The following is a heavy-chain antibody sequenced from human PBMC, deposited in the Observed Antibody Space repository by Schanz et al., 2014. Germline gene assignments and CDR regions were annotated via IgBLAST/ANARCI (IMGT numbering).Heavy chain of an antibody. CDR3: ARDYAGFDC. CDR1: GFTFSSYG. D-gene: IGHD3-16*01. CDR2: INSRSSYI. V-gene: IGHV3-21*01. Sequence: EVQLVESGGGLVKPRGSLRLSCAASGFTFSSYGMNWVRQAPGKGLEWVSYINSRSSYIYYADSMKGRFTISRDNAKNSLYLQMNSLRAEDTAVYYCARDYAGFDCWGQGTLVTVSS. J-gene: IGHJ4*02.